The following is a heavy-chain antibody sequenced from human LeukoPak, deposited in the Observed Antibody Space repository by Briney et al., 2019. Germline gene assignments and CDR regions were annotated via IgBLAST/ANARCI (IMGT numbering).Heavy chain of an antibody. CDR1: GYTFTSYD. CDR2: MNPNSGNT. V-gene: IGHV1-8*01. CDR3: ARDFRYCSGGSCYDYYYGMDV. Sequence: ASVKVSCKASGYTFTSYDINWVGQATGQGLEWMGWMNPNSGNTGYAQKFQGRVTMTRNTSISTAFMELSSLRSEDTAVYYCARDFRYCSGGSCYDYYYGMDVWGQGTTVTVSS. J-gene: IGHJ6*02. D-gene: IGHD2-15*01.